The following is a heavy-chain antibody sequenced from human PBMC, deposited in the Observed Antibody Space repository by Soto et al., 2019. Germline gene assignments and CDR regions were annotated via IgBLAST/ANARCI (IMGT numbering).Heavy chain of an antibody. CDR1: GFTFSSYA. V-gene: IGHV3-30-3*01. D-gene: IGHD3-9*01. Sequence: QVQLVESGGGVVQPGRSLRLSCAASGFTFSSYAMHWVRQAPGKGLEWVAVISYDGSNKYYADYVKGRFTISRDNSKNSLYLQMNSLRAEDTAVYYCAREGPVVYFDQSKGYYYYGMDVWGQATTVNVSS. CDR3: AREGPVVYFDQSKGYYYYGMDV. CDR2: ISYDGSNK. J-gene: IGHJ6*02.